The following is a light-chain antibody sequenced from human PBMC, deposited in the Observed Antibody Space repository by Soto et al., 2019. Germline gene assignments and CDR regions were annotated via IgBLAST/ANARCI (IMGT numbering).Light chain of an antibody. J-gene: IGKJ5*01. CDR2: DAS. CDR3: QQRSNWPT. Sequence: IVVTQSPVTLSVSPGERATLSCRASQSVRSNLAWYQQKPGQAPRLLMYDASNRATGIPARFSGSGYGTDFTLTISSLEPEDFAVYYCQQRSNWPTFGQGTRLE. CDR1: QSVRSN. V-gene: IGKV3-11*01.